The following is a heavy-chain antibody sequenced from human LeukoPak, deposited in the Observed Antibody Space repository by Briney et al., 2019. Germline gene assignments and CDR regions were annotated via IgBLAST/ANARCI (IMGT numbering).Heavy chain of an antibody. J-gene: IGHJ3*02. D-gene: IGHD3-22*01. CDR1: GGTFSSYA. CDR2: IIPIFGTA. CDR3: ARGLGDSSGYSDAFDI. Sequence: SVKVSCKASGGTFSSYAISWVRQAPGQGLEWMGGIIPIFGTANYAQKFQGRVTITADESTSTAYKELSSLRSEDTAVYYCARGLGDSSGYSDAFDIWGQGTMVTVSS. V-gene: IGHV1-69*13.